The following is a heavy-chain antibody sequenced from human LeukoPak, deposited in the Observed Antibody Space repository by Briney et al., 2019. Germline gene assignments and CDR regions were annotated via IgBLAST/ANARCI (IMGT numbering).Heavy chain of an antibody. D-gene: IGHD2-2*01. J-gene: IGHJ4*02. CDR2: MSPSTGNT. V-gene: IGHV1-8*01. CDR1: EYIFSNFD. Sequence: ASVKVSCKPSEYIFSNFDLVWVRQATGQGLEWMGWMSPSTGNTGYAQKFQGRVTMTTDTSTSTAYMELRSLRSDDTAVYYCARSVGYCSSTSCYYYFDYWGQGTLVTVSS. CDR3: ARSVGYCSSTSCYYYFDY.